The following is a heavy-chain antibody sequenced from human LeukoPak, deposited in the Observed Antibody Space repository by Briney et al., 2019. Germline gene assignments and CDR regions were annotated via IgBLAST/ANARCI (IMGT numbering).Heavy chain of an antibody. J-gene: IGHJ4*02. D-gene: IGHD3-10*01. V-gene: IGHV3-23*01. CDR2: ISASGGST. Sequence: GGSLRLSCAASGFSFSSYAMSWVRQAPGKGLEWVSGISASGGSTYYADSVKGRFTISRDNSKNTLYLQMNSLRAEDTAVYYCAKPPPPNYGSGSYPFDYWGQGTLVTVSS. CDR3: AKPPPPNYGSGSYPFDY. CDR1: GFSFSSYA.